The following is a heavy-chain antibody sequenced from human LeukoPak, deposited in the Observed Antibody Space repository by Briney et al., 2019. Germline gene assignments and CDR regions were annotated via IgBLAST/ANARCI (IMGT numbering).Heavy chain of an antibody. J-gene: IGHJ4*02. D-gene: IGHD5-12*01. CDR1: GGSFSGYY. CDR2: INHSGST. V-gene: IGHV4-34*01. Sequence: PSETLSLTCAVYGGSFSGYYWSWIRQPPGKGLEWIGEINHSGSTNYNPSLKSRVTISVDTSKKQFSLKLSSVTAADTAVYYCARWGYDVDYWGQGTLVTVSS. CDR3: ARWGYDVDY.